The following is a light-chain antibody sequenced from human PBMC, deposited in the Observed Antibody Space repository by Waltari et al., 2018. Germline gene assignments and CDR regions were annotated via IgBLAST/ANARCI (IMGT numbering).Light chain of an antibody. V-gene: IGLV2-14*01. CDR1: SSDVGGYNY. CDR2: DVS. Sequence: QSALTQPASVSGAPGQSNTISCTGTSSDVGGYNYVPWYQKYPGKVPKLMIYDVSKWPSGVSNRFSGSKSGNTASLTISGLQAEDEADYYCSSYTSSNTVIFGGGTKLTVL. CDR3: SSYTSSNTVI. J-gene: IGLJ2*01.